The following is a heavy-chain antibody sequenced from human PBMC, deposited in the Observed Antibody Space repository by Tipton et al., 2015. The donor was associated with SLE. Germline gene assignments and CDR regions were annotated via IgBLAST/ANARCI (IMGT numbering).Heavy chain of an antibody. CDR3: ARGPAAHTRWFDP. J-gene: IGHJ5*02. CDR2: ITNNGKT. D-gene: IGHD2-2*01. V-gene: IGHV4-39*02. Sequence: TLSLTCSVSGGSISGTNYYWDWIRQPPGKGPGWIGRITNNGKTYYIPSLQSRVTMSVDTSTNHFSLKLSSVTAADTAVYFCARGPAAHTRWFDPWGQGTLVTVSS. CDR1: GGSISGTNYY.